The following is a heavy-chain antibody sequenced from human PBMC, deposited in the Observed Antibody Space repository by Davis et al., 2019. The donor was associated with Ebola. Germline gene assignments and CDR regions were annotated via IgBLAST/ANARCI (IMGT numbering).Heavy chain of an antibody. V-gene: IGHV4-59*12. CDR1: GGSLYNYY. CDR2: VFYSGNT. D-gene: IGHD6-19*01. Sequence: MPSETLSLTCTVSGGSLYNYYWSWFRQPPGKALEWIGYVFYSGNTNYNPSLKSRVAMSVDMSKNQFSLKLSSVTAADTAVYYCARGWRYSSGWNKSGRFDYWGQGTLVTVSS. CDR3: ARGWRYSSGWNKSGRFDY. J-gene: IGHJ4*02.